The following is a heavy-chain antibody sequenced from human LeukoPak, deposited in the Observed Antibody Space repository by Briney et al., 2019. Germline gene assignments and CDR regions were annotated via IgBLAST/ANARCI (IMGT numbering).Heavy chain of an antibody. CDR3: ASNKRRDGYNFDY. J-gene: IGHJ4*02. Sequence: PGGSLRLSCAASGFTFSSYAMHWVRQAPGKGLEWVAVISYDGSNKYYADSAKGRFTISRDNSKNTLYLQMNSLRAEDTAVYYCASNKRRDGYNFDYWGPRTLVTVSS. V-gene: IGHV3-30*04. CDR2: ISYDGSNK. CDR1: GFTFSSYA. D-gene: IGHD5-24*01.